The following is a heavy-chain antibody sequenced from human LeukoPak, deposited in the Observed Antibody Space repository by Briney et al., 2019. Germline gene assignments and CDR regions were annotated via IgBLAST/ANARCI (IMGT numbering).Heavy chain of an antibody. D-gene: IGHD3-10*01. CDR1: GFTFNNYV. V-gene: IGHV3-23*01. J-gene: IGHJ4*02. Sequence: GGSLRLSCAASGFTFNNYVMSWVRQAPGKGLEWVSEIDYSGGHTNYADSVLGRFTVSRDNSKNTLYLQMNSLRAEDTAVYYCVATRVCGGVLLRPNCLYFENWGQGTLVSVSS. CDR3: VATRVCGGVLLRPNCLYFEN. CDR2: IDYSGGHT.